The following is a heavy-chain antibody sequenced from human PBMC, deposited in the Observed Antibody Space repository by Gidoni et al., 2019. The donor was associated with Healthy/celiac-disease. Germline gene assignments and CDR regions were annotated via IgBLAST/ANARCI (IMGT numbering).Heavy chain of an antibody. CDR3: ARDIAYSSSSSALSEPFDY. V-gene: IGHV4-61*01. Sequence: QVQLLDSGPGLVKPSETLSLPCTVSGGSVSRGSYLWSWIRQPPGKGLEWIGYIYYSGSTNYNPYLKSRVTISVDTSKNQFALKLSSVTAADTAVYYCARDIAYSSSSSALSEPFDYWGQGTLVTVSS. CDR2: IYYSGST. D-gene: IGHD6-6*01. CDR1: GGSVSRGSYL. J-gene: IGHJ4*02.